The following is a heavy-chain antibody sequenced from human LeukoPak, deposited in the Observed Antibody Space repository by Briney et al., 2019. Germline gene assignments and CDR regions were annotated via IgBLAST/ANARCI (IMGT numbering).Heavy chain of an antibody. CDR2: IWYDGSNK. V-gene: IGHV3-33*01. D-gene: IGHD4-17*01. CDR1: GFTFSSYG. Sequence: PGGSLRLSCAASGFTFSSYGMHWVRQAPGKGLGWVAVIWYDGSNKYYADSVKGRFTISRDNSKNTLYLQMNSLRAEDTAVYYCARDPVTFHYYYGMDVWGQGTTVTVSS. J-gene: IGHJ6*02. CDR3: ARDPVTFHYYYGMDV.